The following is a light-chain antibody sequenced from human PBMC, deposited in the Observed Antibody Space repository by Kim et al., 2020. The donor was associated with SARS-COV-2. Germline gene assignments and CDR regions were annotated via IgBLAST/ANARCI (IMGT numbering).Light chain of an antibody. CDR3: QVWDSSSDHPV. Sequence: YELTQSPSVSVAPGKTARITCGGNNIGSKSVHWYQQKPGQAPVLVIYYDSDRPSGIPERFSGSNSGNTATLTISRVEAGDEADYYCQVWDSSSDHPVFG. CDR2: YDS. CDR1: NIGSKS. V-gene: IGLV3-21*04. J-gene: IGLJ2*01.